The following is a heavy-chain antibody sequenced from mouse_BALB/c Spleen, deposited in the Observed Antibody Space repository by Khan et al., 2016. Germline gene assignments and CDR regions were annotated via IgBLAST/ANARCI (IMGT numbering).Heavy chain of an antibody. Sequence: EVQLQESGPSLAKPSQTLSLTCSVTGDSITSGHWNWIRKFPGNKFDFMGYISHSGASYYNPSLKSRISITRDTSKTQYYLQLNSVTTEDTATYYCATWDYYGSAFAYWGQGTLVTVSA. CDR2: ISHSGAS. V-gene: IGHV3-8*02. CDR1: GDSITSGH. J-gene: IGHJ3*01. CDR3: ATWDYYGSAFAY. D-gene: IGHD1-2*01.